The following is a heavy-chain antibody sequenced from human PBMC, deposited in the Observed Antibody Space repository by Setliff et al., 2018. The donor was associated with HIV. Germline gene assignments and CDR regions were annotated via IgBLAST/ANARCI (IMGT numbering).Heavy chain of an antibody. J-gene: IGHJ4*02. CDR2: IYYSGRT. V-gene: IGHV4-38-2*02. Sequence: SETLSLTCTVSGYSISSGYYWGWIRQPPGKGLEWIGSIYYSGRTYYNPSLKSRVTISVDTSKNQFSLKLSSVTAADTAVYYCARVGWDYYDSSGVGEFDYWGQGTLVTSPQ. D-gene: IGHD3-22*01. CDR1: GYSISSGYY. CDR3: ARVGWDYYDSSGVGEFDY.